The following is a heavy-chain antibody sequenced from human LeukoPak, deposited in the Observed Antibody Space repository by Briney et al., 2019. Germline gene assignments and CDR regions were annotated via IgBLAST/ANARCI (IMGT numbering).Heavy chain of an antibody. CDR2: INSDGGDT. V-gene: IGHV3-74*01. D-gene: IGHD2-2*01. CDR1: GFTFTGYW. Sequence: GGSLKLSCAASGFTFTGYWMNWVRQAPGQGLVWISCINSDGGDTGYADSLKGRFTISRDNAKNTRYLQMNSLRAEYTAVYYWAREGGYSCSSTSCPPDYWGQGTLVTVSS. J-gene: IGHJ4*02. CDR3: AREGGYSCSSTSCPPDY.